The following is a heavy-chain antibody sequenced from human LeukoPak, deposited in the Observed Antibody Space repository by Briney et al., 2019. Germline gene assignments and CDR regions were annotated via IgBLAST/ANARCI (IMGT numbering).Heavy chain of an antibody. CDR2: ISWNSGSI. CDR3: AKDTEGYYGSGSYQDY. V-gene: IGHV3-9*01. Sequence: PGGSLRLSCAASGFTIDDYAMRWVRQAPGKGLEWVSGISWNSGSIGYADSVKGRFTISRDNAKNSLYLQMNSLRAEDTALYYCAKDTEGYYGSGSYQDYWGQGTLVTVSS. CDR1: GFTIDDYA. J-gene: IGHJ4*02. D-gene: IGHD3-10*01.